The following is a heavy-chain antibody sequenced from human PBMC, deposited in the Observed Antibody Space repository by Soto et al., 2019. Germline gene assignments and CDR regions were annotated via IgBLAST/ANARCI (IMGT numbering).Heavy chain of an antibody. J-gene: IGHJ6*02. CDR3: AKVATGYYYYGMDV. D-gene: IGHD1-26*01. V-gene: IGHV3-23*01. CDR1: GFSFSSYA. Sequence: EVQLLESGGGLVQPGGSLRLSCAASGFSFSSYAMSWVRQAPGKGLGWVSAISGSGGSTYYADSVKGRFTISRDNSKNTLYLQMNSLRAEDTAVYYCAKVATGYYYYGMDVWGQGTTVTVSS. CDR2: ISGSGGST.